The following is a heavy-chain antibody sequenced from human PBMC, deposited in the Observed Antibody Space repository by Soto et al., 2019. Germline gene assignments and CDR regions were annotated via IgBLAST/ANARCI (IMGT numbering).Heavy chain of an antibody. V-gene: IGHV3-15*01. CDR2: IKSKTDGGTR. Sequence: EVQLVESGGGLVKPGGSLRLSCEASGFTFTNAWMSWVRQAPGKGLEWVGRIKSKTDGGTRDYAAPVKGRFTISRDDSKNTLYLQMNSLKTEDTAVYYCTTWDYSNYVYGFWGQGTLVTVSS. CDR3: TTWDYSNYVYGF. D-gene: IGHD4-4*01. CDR1: GFTFTNAW. J-gene: IGHJ4*02.